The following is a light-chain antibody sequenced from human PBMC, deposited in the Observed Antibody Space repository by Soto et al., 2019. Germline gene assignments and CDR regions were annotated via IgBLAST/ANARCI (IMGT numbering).Light chain of an antibody. V-gene: IGLV2-14*01. CDR2: DVS. Sequence: QAVVTQPASVSGSPGQSIAISCTGTSSDVGGYNYVSWYQQHPGKAPKLMIYDVSNRPSGVSNRFSGSTSGNTASLTISGLQAEDEADYYCSSYTSSSTYVFGTGTKLTVL. J-gene: IGLJ1*01. CDR3: SSYTSSSTYV. CDR1: SSDVGGYNY.